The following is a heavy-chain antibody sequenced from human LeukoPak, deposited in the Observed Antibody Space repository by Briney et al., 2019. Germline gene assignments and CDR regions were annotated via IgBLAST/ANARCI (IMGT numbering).Heavy chain of an antibody. CDR1: GFAFNSYA. J-gene: IGHJ4*01. Sequence: PGGSLRLSCAGSGFAFNSYALHWVRQAPGKGLEWVSGISGLGDKQYYADSVKGRFTISRDNSKNIVYLDMSSLRVEETGIYFCVKDSSAWYFYFDSWGQGTPVTVSS. CDR3: VKDSSAWYFYFDS. V-gene: IGHV3-23*01. D-gene: IGHD6-13*01. CDR2: ISGLGDKQ.